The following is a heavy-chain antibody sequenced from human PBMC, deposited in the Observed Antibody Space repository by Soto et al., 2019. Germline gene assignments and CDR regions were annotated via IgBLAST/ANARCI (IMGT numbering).Heavy chain of an antibody. CDR3: ARSVTLGYSSSWWLNWFDP. CDR1: GGSFSGYY. Sequence: SETLSLTCAVYGGSFSGYYWSWIRQPPGKGLEWIGEINHSGSTNYNPSLKSRVTISVDTSKNQFSLKLSSVTAAVTAVYYCARSVTLGYSSSWWLNWFDPWGQGTLVTVSS. V-gene: IGHV4-34*01. D-gene: IGHD6-13*01. J-gene: IGHJ5*02. CDR2: INHSGST.